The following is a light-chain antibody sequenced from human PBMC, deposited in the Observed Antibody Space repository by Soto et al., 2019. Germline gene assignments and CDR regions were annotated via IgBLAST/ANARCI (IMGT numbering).Light chain of an antibody. CDR3: SSYTSSSTRV. V-gene: IGLV2-14*01. CDR2: EVS. CDR1: SSDVGGYNY. J-gene: IGLJ3*02. Sequence: QSALTQPASVSGSPGQSFTISCTGTSSDVGGYNYVSWYQQHPGKAPKLMIYEVSNRPSGVSNRFSGSKSGNTASLTISGLQAEYEADYYCSSYTSSSTRVFGGGTKLTVL.